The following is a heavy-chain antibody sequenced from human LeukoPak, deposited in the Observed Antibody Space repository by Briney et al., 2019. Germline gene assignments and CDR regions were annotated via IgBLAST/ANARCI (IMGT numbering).Heavy chain of an antibody. J-gene: IGHJ4*02. CDR3: AKGQSGYYSPFDY. CDR2: IYYSGST. D-gene: IGHD3-22*01. Sequence: SETLSLTCTVSGGSISSSSYYWGWIRQPPGKGLEWIGSIYYSGSTYYSPSLRSRVTISLDTSKNQFSLKLSSVTAADTAVYYCAKGQSGYYSPFDYWGQGTLVTVSS. V-gene: IGHV4-39*07. CDR1: GGSISSSSYY.